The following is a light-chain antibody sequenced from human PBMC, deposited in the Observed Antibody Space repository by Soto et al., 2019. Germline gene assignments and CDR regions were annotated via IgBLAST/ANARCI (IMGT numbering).Light chain of an antibody. CDR1: QDVGSY. Sequence: DLQMTQSPSYLSASVGDRVTITCQASQDVGSYLAWYQQKPGKAPKLLIYAASTLQSGVPSRFSGSGSGTEFTLTISRLQPDDFATYYCQQYNSYPWTFGQGTKVDIK. CDR3: QQYNSYPWT. CDR2: AAS. V-gene: IGKV1-9*01. J-gene: IGKJ1*01.